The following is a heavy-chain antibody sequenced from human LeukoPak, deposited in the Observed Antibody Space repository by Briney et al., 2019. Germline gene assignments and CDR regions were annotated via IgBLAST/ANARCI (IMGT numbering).Heavy chain of an antibody. CDR3: AFEAYGDGDAFDI. CDR2: IYTSGST. D-gene: IGHD4-17*01. Sequence: SETLSLTCTVSGGSISSYYWSWIRQPAGKGLEWIGRIYTSGSTNYNPSLKSRVTMSVDTSKNQFSLKLSPVTAADTAVSYCAFEAYGDGDAFDIWGQGTMVTVSS. V-gene: IGHV4-4*07. CDR1: GGSISSYY. J-gene: IGHJ3*02.